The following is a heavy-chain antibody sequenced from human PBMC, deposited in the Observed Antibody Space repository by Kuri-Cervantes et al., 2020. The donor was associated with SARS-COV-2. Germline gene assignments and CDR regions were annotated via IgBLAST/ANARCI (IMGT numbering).Heavy chain of an antibody. CDR3: ARVVVVPAAISNPGGMDV. J-gene: IGHJ6*03. D-gene: IGHD2-2*02. CDR2: ISAYNGNT. Sequence: ASVKVSCKASGGTLSGYGISWVRQAPGQGLEWMGWISAYNGNTNYAQKLQGRVTMTTDTSTSTAYMELRSLRSDDTAVYYCARVVVVPAAISNPGGMDVWGKGTTVTVSS. CDR1: GGTLSGYG. V-gene: IGHV1-18*01.